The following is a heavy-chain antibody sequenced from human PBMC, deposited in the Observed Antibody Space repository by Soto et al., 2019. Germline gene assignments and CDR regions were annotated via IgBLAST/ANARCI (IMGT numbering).Heavy chain of an antibody. Sequence: QVQLQESGPGLVKPSGTLSLTCTVSGGSMSSSNWWNWVRQPPGKGLEWIGEAHHSGRTNYNPSLKSRDTISVDKSKNHFSLKLSSVTAADTAVYYCARSEATVLDNWGQGTLVTVSS. J-gene: IGHJ4*02. V-gene: IGHV4-4*02. CDR3: ARSEATVLDN. CDR2: AHHSGRT. D-gene: IGHD4-17*01. CDR1: GGSMSSSNW.